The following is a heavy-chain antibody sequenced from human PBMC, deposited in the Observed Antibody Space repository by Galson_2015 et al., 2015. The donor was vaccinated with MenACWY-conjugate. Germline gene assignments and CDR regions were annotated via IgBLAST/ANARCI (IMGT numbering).Heavy chain of an antibody. CDR3: ARVLGYWNRAGWHFGFVS. CDR1: GFTFSDYY. CDR2: IDSSSSNK. Sequence: SLRLSCAASGFTFSDYYMSWIRQAPGKGLEWISYIDSSSSNKHYADSVKGRFTIPRDNANNSLYLRMNSLRVEDTAVYYCARVLGYWNRAGWHFGFVSCGQGTLVTGYS. D-gene: IGHD2/OR15-2a*01. V-gene: IGHV3-11*06. J-gene: IGHJ4*02.